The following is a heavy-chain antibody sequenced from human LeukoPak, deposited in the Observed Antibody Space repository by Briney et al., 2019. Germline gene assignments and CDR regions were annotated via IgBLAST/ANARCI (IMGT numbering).Heavy chain of an antibody. J-gene: IGHJ4*02. CDR3: AKGGFETVGDY. D-gene: IGHD2-21*02. Sequence: GGSLRLSCAASGFTFSSYGMHWVRQAPGKGLEWVAVIWYDGGNKYYADSVKGRFTISRDNSKNTLYLQMNSLRAEDTAVYYCAKGGFETVGDYWGQGTLVTVSS. CDR2: IWYDGGNK. V-gene: IGHV3-33*06. CDR1: GFTFSSYG.